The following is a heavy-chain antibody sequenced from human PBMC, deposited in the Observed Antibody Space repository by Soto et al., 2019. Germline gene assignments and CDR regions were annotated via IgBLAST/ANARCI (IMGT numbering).Heavy chain of an antibody. CDR1: GGTFSSYA. J-gene: IGHJ6*01. CDR2: IIPIFGPA. Sequence: QVQLVQSGAEVKKPGSSVKVSCKASGGTFSSYAISWVRQAPGQGREWVGGIIPIFGPANYAQKLQGRVTITADESTSTAYMELSSLRSEDTAVYYCARDLYYYYYGMDVWGQGPTVTVSS. CDR3: ARDLYYYYYGMDV. V-gene: IGHV1-69*12.